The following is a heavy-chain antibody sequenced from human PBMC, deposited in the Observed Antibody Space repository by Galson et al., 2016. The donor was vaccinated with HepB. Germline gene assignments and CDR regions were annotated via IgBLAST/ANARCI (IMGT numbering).Heavy chain of an antibody. CDR2: IYYSGST. J-gene: IGHJ4*02. V-gene: IGHV4-59*01. D-gene: IGHD1-26*01. CDR1: GDSISSDY. Sequence: ETLSLTCTVSGDSISSDYWSWIRQPPGKGLEWIGYIYYSGSTNYSPSLKSRVTISLDTSKNQFSLRLRSVTAADTAIYYCARECGSYLGWGQGTLVTVSS. CDR3: ARECGSYLG.